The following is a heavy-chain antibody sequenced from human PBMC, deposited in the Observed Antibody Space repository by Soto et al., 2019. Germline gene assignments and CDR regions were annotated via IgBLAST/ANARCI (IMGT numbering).Heavy chain of an antibody. J-gene: IGHJ6*02. V-gene: IGHV1-69*06. CDR2: IIPIFGTA. D-gene: IGHD4-4*01. Sequence: SVKVSCKASGGTFSSYAISWVRQAPGQGLEWMGGIIPIFGTANYAQKFQGRVTITADKSTSTAYMELSSLRSEDTAVYYCARKGAFYSNYNAYYYYGMDVWGQGTTVTVSS. CDR3: ARKGAFYSNYNAYYYYGMDV. CDR1: GGTFSSYA.